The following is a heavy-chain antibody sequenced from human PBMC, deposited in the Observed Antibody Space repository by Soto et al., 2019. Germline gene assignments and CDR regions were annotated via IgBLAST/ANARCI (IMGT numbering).Heavy chain of an antibody. D-gene: IGHD6-13*01. CDR2: ISYDGSNK. CDR1: GFTFSSYA. Sequence: PGGSLRLSCAASGFTFSSYAMHWVRQAPGKGLEWVAVISYDGSNKYYADSVKGRLTISRDNSKNTLYLQMKSLRAEDTVVYYCAREDSWYTFDYWGQGTLVTVSS. V-gene: IGHV3-30-3*01. CDR3: AREDSWYTFDY. J-gene: IGHJ4*02.